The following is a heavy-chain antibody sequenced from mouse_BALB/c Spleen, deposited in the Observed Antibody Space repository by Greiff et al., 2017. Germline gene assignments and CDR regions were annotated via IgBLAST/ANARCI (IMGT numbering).Heavy chain of an antibody. CDR1: GFTFSSFG. CDR2: ISSGSSTI. J-gene: IGHJ4*01. CDR3: ARGVNPSSMDY. V-gene: IGHV5-17*02. Sequence: DVKLVESGGGLVQPGGSRKLSCAASGFTFSSFGMHWVRQAPEKGLEWVAYISSGSSTIYYADTVKGRFTISRDNPKNTLFLQMTSLRSEDTAMYYCARGVNPSSMDYWGQGTSVTVAS.